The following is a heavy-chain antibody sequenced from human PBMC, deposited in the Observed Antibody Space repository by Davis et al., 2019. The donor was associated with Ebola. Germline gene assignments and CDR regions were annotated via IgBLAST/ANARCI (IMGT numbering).Heavy chain of an antibody. Sequence: GESLKISCAASGFTFSSYGMHWVRQAPGKGLEWVAFIRYDGSNKYYADSVKGRFTISRDNSKNTLYLQMNSLRAEDTAVYYCARDWGEEYCSGGSCYHYYYGMDVWGKGTTVTVSS. D-gene: IGHD2-15*01. V-gene: IGHV3-30*02. CDR1: GFTFSSYG. CDR3: ARDWGEEYCSGGSCYHYYYGMDV. J-gene: IGHJ6*04. CDR2: IRYDGSNK.